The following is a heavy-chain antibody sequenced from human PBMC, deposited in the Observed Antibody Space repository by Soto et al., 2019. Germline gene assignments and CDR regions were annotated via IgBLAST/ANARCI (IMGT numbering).Heavy chain of an antibody. CDR1: GFTFSSSA. J-gene: IGHJ4*02. V-gene: IGHV3-30-3*01. D-gene: IGHD4-17*01. CDR2: ISYDGSNK. Sequence: RLSCAASGFTFSSSAMHWVRQAPGKGLEWVAIISYDGSNKYYADSVKGRFTISRDNSRNTLHLQMNSLRTEDTAVYYCAVHYGDYILDYWGQGTLVTVSS. CDR3: AVHYGDYILDY.